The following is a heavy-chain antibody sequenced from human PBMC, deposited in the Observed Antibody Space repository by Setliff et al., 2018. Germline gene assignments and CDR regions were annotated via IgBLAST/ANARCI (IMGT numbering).Heavy chain of an antibody. CDR1: GGTFSSYA. CDR2: IIPIFGTA. V-gene: IGHV1-69*05. CDR3: ARGHSGGYSNSFYWFFDV. Sequence: ASVKVSCKASGGTFSSYAISWVRQAPGQGLEWMGGIIPIFGTANYAQKFQGRVTITTDESTSTAYMELSSLRSEDTAVYYCARGHSGGYSNSFYWFFDVWGRGTLVTVSS. D-gene: IGHD5-18*01. J-gene: IGHJ2*01.